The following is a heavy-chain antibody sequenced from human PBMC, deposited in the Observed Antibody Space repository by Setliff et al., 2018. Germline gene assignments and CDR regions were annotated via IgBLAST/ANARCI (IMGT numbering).Heavy chain of an antibody. CDR1: GGTFSSYP. CDR2: IIPIFGSA. D-gene: IGHD4-17*01. CDR3: ARDSYGDNLPYNWFAP. J-gene: IGHJ5*02. V-gene: IGHV1-69*13. Sequence: GASVKVSCKASGGTFSSYPFSWVRQAPGQGLEWMGGIIPIFGSANYAQKFRGRVTISADESTSTVYMDVSSLTSDDTAMYYCARDSYGDNLPYNWFAPWGQGTLVTVSS.